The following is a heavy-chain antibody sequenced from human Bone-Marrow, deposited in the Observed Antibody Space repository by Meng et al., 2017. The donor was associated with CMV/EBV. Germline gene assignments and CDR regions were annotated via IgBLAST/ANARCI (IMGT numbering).Heavy chain of an antibody. D-gene: IGHD6-19*01. J-gene: IGHJ6*02. V-gene: IGHV4-59*01. Sequence: SETLSLTCNVSGDSISNYYWSWIRQPPGKGLEWIGYIYYSGSTNYNPSLKSRVTISVDTSKNQFSLKLSSVTAADTAVYYCARDYASGWYRGDYYYGMDVWGQGTTVTVSS. CDR1: GDSISNYY. CDR3: ARDYASGWYRGDYYYGMDV. CDR2: IYYSGST.